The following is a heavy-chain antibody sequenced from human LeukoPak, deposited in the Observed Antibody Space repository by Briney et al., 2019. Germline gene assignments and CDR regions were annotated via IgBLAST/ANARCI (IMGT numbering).Heavy chain of an antibody. CDR2: IYPGGSDT. D-gene: IGHD3-10*02. CDR1: GYSFSNYW. V-gene: IGHV5-51*01. CDR3: ARHVRGVGTMQGDY. J-gene: IGHJ4*02. Sequence: GASLNTSCKGSGYSFSNYWIAWVRPMPGKGLEWMGIIYPGGSDTKYSPSFQGQVTISADKSITAAYLQWRSLMASDTAMYYCARHVRGVGTMQGDYWGQGTLVTVSS.